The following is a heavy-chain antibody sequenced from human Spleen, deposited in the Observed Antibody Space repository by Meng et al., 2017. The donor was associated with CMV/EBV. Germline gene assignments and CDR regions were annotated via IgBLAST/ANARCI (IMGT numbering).Heavy chain of an antibody. CDR1: GFTFSDYF. CDR2: ISSNGASI. J-gene: IGHJ4*02. Sequence: LRLSCTASGFTFSDYFMSWIRQAPGKGLEWISDISSNGASIYYADSAKGRFTISRDNGKNSLYLQMNSLRVEDTAVYYCARDISPDYWGQGTLVTVSS. CDR3: ARDISPDY. V-gene: IGHV3-11*01.